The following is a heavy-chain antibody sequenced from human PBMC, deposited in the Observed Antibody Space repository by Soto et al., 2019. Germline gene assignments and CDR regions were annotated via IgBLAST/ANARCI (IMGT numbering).Heavy chain of an antibody. D-gene: IGHD6-19*01. Sequence: PGGSLRLSCAASGFTFSSYSMNWVRQTPGKGLEWVSYISSSSSTIYYADSVKGRLTISRDNAKNSLYLQMNSLRDEDTAVYYCARAKGYSSGWSVYDAFDIWGQGTMVTVSS. CDR3: ARAKGYSSGWSVYDAFDI. V-gene: IGHV3-48*02. CDR1: GFTFSSYS. CDR2: ISSSSSTI. J-gene: IGHJ3*02.